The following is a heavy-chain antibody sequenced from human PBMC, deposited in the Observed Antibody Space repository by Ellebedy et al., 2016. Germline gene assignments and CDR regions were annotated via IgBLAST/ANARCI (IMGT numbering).Heavy chain of an antibody. D-gene: IGHD3-16*01. CDR2: INQDESGK. CDR1: GFTFRSYW. CDR3: ASFAGGGYYFDY. J-gene: IGHJ4*02. V-gene: IGHV3-7*01. Sequence: LSLTCAASGFTFRSYWMSWVRQAPGKGLEWVAKINQDESGKYYVDSVKGRFTISRDNAKNSLYLQMNSLRVEDTAVYYCASFAGGGYYFDYWGEGTLVTVSS.